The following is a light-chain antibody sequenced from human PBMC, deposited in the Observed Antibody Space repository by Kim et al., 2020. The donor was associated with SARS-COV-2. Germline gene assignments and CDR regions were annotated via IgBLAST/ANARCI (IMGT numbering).Light chain of an antibody. CDR2: ETS. V-gene: IGKV1-5*03. J-gene: IGKJ1*01. CDR1: QSIPRW. CDR3: QPYGSYPCT. Sequence: DIQMTQSPSTLSASLRDRVTITCRASQSIPRWLAWYQQKPGKAPKLVIYETSNLEGGVPSRFSGSGSGTEFTLTISSLQPDDFATYSCQPYGSYPCTFGQGTKVDIK.